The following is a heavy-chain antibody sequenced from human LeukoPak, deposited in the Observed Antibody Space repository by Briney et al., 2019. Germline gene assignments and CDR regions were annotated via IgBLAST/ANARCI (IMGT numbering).Heavy chain of an antibody. Sequence: PSETLSFTCTVSGGSISSYYWSWIRQPAGKGLEWIGRIYTSGSTNYNPSLKSRVTMSVDTSKNQFSLKLSSVTAADTAVYYCARAVRVATSNYYYYYMDVWGKGTTVTVSS. V-gene: IGHV4-4*07. D-gene: IGHD5-12*01. CDR3: ARAVRVATSNYYYYYMDV. CDR1: GGSISSYY. CDR2: IYTSGST. J-gene: IGHJ6*03.